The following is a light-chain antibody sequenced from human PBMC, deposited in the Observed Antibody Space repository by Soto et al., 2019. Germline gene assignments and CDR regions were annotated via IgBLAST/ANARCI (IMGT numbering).Light chain of an antibody. CDR3: QHADSFPLIT. CDR2: AAS. V-gene: IGKV1-12*01. CDR1: QSISTW. J-gene: IGKJ5*01. Sequence: DIQMTQSPSTLSASVGGRVTITCRASQSISTWLAWFQQKPGKAPDLLIYAASSLQSGVPSRFSGSGSGTDFTLTISSLQPEDFATYYCQHADSFPLITFGQGTRLEIK.